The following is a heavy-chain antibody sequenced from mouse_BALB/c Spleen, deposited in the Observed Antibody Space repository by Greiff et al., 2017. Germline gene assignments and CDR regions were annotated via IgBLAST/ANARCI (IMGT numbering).Heavy chain of an antibody. Sequence: EVKLQESGPGLVKPSQSLSLTCTVTGYSITSDYAWNWIRQFPGNKLEWMGYISYSGSTSYNPSPKSRISITRDTSKNQFFLQLNSVTTEDTATYYCARTGNPDSSAPWFAYWGQGTLVTVSA. CDR3: ARTGNPDSSAPWFAY. CDR2: ISYSGST. J-gene: IGHJ3*01. CDR1: GYSITSDYA. V-gene: IGHV3-2*02. D-gene: IGHD3-2*01.